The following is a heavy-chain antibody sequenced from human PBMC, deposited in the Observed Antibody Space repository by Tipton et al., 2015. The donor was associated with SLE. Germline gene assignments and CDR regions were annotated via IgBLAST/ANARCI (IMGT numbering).Heavy chain of an antibody. V-gene: IGHV4-39*07. J-gene: IGHJ4*02. CDR3: TRVMTGSRSDF. CDR1: DGSIRSTNYY. Sequence: TLSLTCTVSDGSIRSTNYYWGWVRQTPGKGLVWLGSISFSGTTYFNPSLKSRVTLSRDTSKNQFSLNLNSVTAADTAFYYCTRVMTGSRSDFWGRGTLVTVSP. CDR2: ISFSGTT. D-gene: IGHD1-26*01.